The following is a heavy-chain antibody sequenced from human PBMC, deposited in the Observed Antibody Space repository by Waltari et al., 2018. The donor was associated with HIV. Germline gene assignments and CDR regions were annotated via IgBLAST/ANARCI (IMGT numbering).Heavy chain of an antibody. CDR2: INQNGSEQ. CDR1: GFDLSSYW. Sequence: VKLVESGGGLVQLGGSLRLSCSAPGFDLSSYWMTWVRQAPGKGLEWVANINQNGSEQYYAESVKGRFTISRDNAKKSLSLQMNSLRVADSAIYYCAGGPNWDWGQGIPVTVSS. V-gene: IGHV3-7*04. J-gene: IGHJ4*02. CDR3: AGGPNWD. D-gene: IGHD2-8*01.